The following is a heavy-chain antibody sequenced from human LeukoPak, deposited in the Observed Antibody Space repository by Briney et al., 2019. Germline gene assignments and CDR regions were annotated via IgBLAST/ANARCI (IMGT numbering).Heavy chain of an antibody. CDR3: ARLNTDHYVWGNYRGHFDS. V-gene: IGHV4-39*01. J-gene: IGHJ4*02. D-gene: IGHD3-16*02. Sequence: PSETLSLTCSVSGGSISGSSYYWGWVRQPPGKGLEWIGSISYGGTTYYNPSLKSRVTISVDSSRIQFSLKLSSVTAADTALYYCARLNTDHYVWGNYRGHFDSWGQGTLVTVPS. CDR1: GGSISGSSYY. CDR2: ISYGGTT.